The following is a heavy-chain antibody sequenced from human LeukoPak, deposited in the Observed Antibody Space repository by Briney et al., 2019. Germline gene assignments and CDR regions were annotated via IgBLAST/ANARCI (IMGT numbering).Heavy chain of an antibody. J-gene: IGHJ4*02. CDR3: ARDGHTAGGVDY. CDR1: GGSISSYY. D-gene: IGHD2-2*02. CDR2: IYYSGST. V-gene: IGHV4-59*01. Sequence: PSETLSLTCTVSGGSISSYYWSWIRQPPGKGLEWIGYIYYSGSTNYNPSLKSRVTISVDTSKNQFSLKLSSVTAADTAVYYCARDGHTAGGVDYWGQGTLVTVSS.